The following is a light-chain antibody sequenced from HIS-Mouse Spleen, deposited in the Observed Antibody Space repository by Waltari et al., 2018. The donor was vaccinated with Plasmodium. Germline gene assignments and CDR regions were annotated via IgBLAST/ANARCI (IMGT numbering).Light chain of an antibody. Sequence: EIVMTQSPATLSVSPGERATLSCRASQSVSSNLAWYQKKPGQAPRLLIDGASTRATGSPARLSGSGSGTEFTLTISSLQSEDFAVYYCQQYNNWSFTFGPGTKVDI. CDR1: QSVSSN. CDR2: GAS. CDR3: QQYNNWSFT. V-gene: IGKV3-15*01. J-gene: IGKJ3*01.